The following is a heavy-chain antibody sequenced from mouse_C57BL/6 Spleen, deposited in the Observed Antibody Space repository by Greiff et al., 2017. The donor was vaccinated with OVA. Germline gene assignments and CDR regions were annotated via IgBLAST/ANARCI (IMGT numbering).Heavy chain of an antibody. Sequence: VQLQQPGAELVRPGSSVKLSCKASGYTFTSYWMDWVKQRPGQGLEWIGNIYPSDSETHYNQKFKDKATLTVDKSSSTAYMQLSSLTSEDSAVCYCARSGLSDYWGQGTTLTVSS. CDR3: ARSGLSDY. V-gene: IGHV1-61*01. CDR1: GYTFTSYW. CDR2: IYPSDSET. D-gene: IGHD2-2*01. J-gene: IGHJ2*01.